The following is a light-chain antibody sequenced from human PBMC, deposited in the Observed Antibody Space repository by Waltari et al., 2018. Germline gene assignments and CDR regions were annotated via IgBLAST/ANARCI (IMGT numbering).Light chain of an antibody. J-gene: IGLJ2*01. V-gene: IGLV2-14*03. Sequence: QSALTQPASVSGSPGQSITISCTGTSSDIGNSNFVSWYQQHPGKAPKLIIYDVSNRPSGVSNRFSGSWSGNTASLTISGLQAEDEADYYCNSYTTGSTLTVIFGGGTKLTVL. CDR2: DVS. CDR3: NSYTTGSTLTVI. CDR1: SSDIGNSNF.